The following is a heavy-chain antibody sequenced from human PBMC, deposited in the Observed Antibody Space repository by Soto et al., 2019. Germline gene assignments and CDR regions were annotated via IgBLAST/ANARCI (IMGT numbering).Heavy chain of an antibody. CDR1: GFTFSSYA. CDR2: ISSNGGST. Sequence: GGSLRLSCAASGFTFSSYAMHWVRQAPGKGQEYVSAISSNGGSTYYANSVKGRFTISRDNSKNTLYLQMGSLRAEDMAVYYCARFPPYCCGDCSENYYYYGMDIWGQGTTVTVSS. J-gene: IGHJ6*02. D-gene: IGHD2-21*02. CDR3: ARFPPYCCGDCSENYYYYGMDI. V-gene: IGHV3-64*01.